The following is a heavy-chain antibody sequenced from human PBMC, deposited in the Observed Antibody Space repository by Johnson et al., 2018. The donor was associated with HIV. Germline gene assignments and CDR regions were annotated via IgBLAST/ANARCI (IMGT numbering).Heavy chain of an antibody. V-gene: IGHV3-7*01. CDR1: GFTFSSYW. Sequence: MQLVESGGGLVQPGGSLRLSCAASGFTFSSYWMNWVRQAPGKGLEWVANIKQGGGEKYYADSVKGRFTISRDNAKNSVYLQMNSLRVAETAIYYCGRGGNKAGFDIWGQGAMGTVGS. CDR2: IKQGGGEK. CDR3: GRGGNKAGFDI. D-gene: IGHD6-13*01. J-gene: IGHJ3*02.